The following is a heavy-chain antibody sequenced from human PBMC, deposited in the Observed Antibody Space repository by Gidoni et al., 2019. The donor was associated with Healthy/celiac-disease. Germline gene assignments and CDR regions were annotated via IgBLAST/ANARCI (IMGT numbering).Heavy chain of an antibody. V-gene: IGHV1-2*02. Sequence: QVQLVQSGAEVKKPGASVKVSCKASGSTFTGYYMHWVRQAPGQGLEWMGWINPNSGGTNYAQKFQGRVTMTRDTSISTAYMELSRLRSDDTAVYYCATPTGTNYDDVWGSYRYGSFDYWGQGTLVTVSS. D-gene: IGHD3-16*02. CDR2: INPNSGGT. CDR1: GSTFTGYY. CDR3: ATPTGTNYDDVWGSYRYGSFDY. J-gene: IGHJ4*02.